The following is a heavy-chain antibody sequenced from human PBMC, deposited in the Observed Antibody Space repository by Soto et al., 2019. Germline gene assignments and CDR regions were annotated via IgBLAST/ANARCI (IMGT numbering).Heavy chain of an antibody. D-gene: IGHD3-10*01. CDR2: IWYDGSKK. CDR1: GFTFSSYG. Sequence: QVQLVQSGGGVVQPGRSLRLSCAASGFTFSSYGMHWVRQAPGKGLEWVAVIWYDGSKKYYEDSVKGRFTISRDNSKDTLYLQMNSLRAEDTAMYFCARDVFYYGDYWGQGTLVTVSS. V-gene: IGHV3-33*01. CDR3: ARDVFYYGDY. J-gene: IGHJ4*02.